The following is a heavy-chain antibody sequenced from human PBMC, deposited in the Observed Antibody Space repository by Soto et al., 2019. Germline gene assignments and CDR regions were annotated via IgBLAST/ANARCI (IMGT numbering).Heavy chain of an antibody. CDR2: ISPYTGNT. CDR1: GYIFVNYG. J-gene: IGHJ6*02. D-gene: IGHD3-16*01. CDR3: VMVDNYVTPTPKDV. V-gene: IGHV1-18*01. Sequence: QVQLVQSGDEVKKPGASVKVSCKASGYIFVNYGIAWVRQAPGQGLEWMGWISPYTGNTHSATKIQGRLTMTTDTSTSTAYMDLGSLTSDETAVYYCVMVDNYVTPTPKDVWGQGTTVTVSS.